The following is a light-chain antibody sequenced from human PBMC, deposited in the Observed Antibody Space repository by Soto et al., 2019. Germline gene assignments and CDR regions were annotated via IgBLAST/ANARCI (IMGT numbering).Light chain of an antibody. V-gene: IGLV1-51*01. J-gene: IGLJ7*01. CDR1: SSNIGSNY. CDR3: GTWDSSLSAGHAV. Sequence: QSVLTQPPSVSAAPGQKVTISCSGSSSNIGSNYVSWYQQHPGTAPRLLIHDNSRRPSGIPDRFSGSKSGTSATLDITGLQTGDEADYYCGTWDSSLSAGHAVFGGGTQLTVL. CDR2: DNS.